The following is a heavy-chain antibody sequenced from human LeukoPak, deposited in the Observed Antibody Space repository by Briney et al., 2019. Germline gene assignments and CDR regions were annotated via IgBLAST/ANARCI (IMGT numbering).Heavy chain of an antibody. Sequence: SETLSLTCTVSGGSISSGDYYWSWIRQPPGKGLEWIGYIYYSGSTYYNPSLKSRVTISVDTSKNQFSLKLSSVTAADTAVYYCARGVLDILTGNYFDYWGQGTLVTVSS. J-gene: IGHJ4*02. CDR2: IYYSGST. D-gene: IGHD3-9*01. V-gene: IGHV4-30-4*01. CDR1: GGSISSGDYY. CDR3: ARGVLDILTGNYFDY.